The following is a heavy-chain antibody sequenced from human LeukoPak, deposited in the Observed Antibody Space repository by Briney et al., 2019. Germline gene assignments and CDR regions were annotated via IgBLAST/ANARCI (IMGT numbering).Heavy chain of an antibody. J-gene: IGHJ4*02. Sequence: SQTLSLTCTVSGGSISSGSYYWSWIRQPAGKGLEWIGHIYTSGSTNYNPSLKSRVTISVDTSKNQFSLKLSSVTAADTAVYYCARENYDYVWGSYRTIDYWGQGTLVTVSS. D-gene: IGHD3-16*02. CDR1: GGSISSGSYY. CDR3: ARENYDYVWGSYRTIDY. CDR2: IYTSGST. V-gene: IGHV4-61*09.